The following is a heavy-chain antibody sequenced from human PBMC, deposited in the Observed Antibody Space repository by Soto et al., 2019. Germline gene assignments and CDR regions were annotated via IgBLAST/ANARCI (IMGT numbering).Heavy chain of an antibody. J-gene: IGHJ6*02. Sequence: PSETLSLTCAVYGGSFSGYYWSCIRQPPGKGLEWIGEINHSGSTNYNPSLKSRVTISVDTSKNQFSLKLSSVTAADTAVYYCARASRFLEWLPSSYYYGMDVWGQGTTVTVSS. CDR1: GGSFSGYY. CDR2: INHSGST. D-gene: IGHD3-3*01. CDR3: ARASRFLEWLPSSYYYGMDV. V-gene: IGHV4-34*01.